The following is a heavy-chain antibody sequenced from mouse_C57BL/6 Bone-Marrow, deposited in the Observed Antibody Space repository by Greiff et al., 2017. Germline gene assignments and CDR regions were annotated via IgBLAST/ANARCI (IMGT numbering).Heavy chain of an antibody. CDR2: IHPNSGST. CDR3: ARGNYYGSTFYAMDY. J-gene: IGHJ4*01. CDR1: GYTFTSYW. D-gene: IGHD1-1*01. Sequence: QVQLQQPGAELVKPGASVKLSCKASGYTFTSYWMHWVKQRPGQGLEWIGMIHPNSGSTNYNEKFKSKATLTVDKSSSTAYMQLSSLTSEDSAVYYCARGNYYGSTFYAMDYGGQGTSVTVSS. V-gene: IGHV1-64*01.